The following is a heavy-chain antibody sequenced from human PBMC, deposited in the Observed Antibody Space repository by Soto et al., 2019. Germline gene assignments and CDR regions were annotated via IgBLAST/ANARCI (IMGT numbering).Heavy chain of an antibody. CDR3: ARGKSIAARQPLNWFDP. D-gene: IGHD6-6*01. CDR1: GGTFSSYA. Sequence: ASVKVSCKASGGTFSSYAISWVRQAPGQGLEWMGGIIPIFGTANYAQKFQGRVTITADESTSTAYMELSSLRSEDTAVYYCARGKSIAARQPLNWFDPWGQGTLVTVSS. V-gene: IGHV1-69*13. J-gene: IGHJ5*02. CDR2: IIPIFGTA.